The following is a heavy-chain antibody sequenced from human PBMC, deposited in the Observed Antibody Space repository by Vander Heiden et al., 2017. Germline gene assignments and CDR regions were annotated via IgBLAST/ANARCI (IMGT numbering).Heavy chain of an antibody. CDR3: AKDRIDWYFDL. V-gene: IGHV3-23*01. CDR2: ITGSSGST. Sequence: ERQLLESAGGLVQPGGALTLSCAASGFIIKNFAMAWVRQAPGKAPEWVSAITGSSGSTYYADSVQGRFTISRDNSKSTLYLQMDSLRADDTAIYYCAKDRIDWYFDLWGRGTLVSVSS. CDR1: GFIIKNFA. J-gene: IGHJ2*01.